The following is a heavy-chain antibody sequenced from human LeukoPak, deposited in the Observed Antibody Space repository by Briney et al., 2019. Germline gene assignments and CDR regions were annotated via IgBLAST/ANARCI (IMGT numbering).Heavy chain of an antibody. CDR2: IYYSGST. Sequence: SETLSLTCTVSGGSISSSSYYWGWIRQPPGKGLEWIGSIYYSGSTYYNPSLKSRVTISVDTSKNQFSLKLSSVTAADTAVYYCASHPDYGGNQPPPPTDYWGQGTLVTVSS. CDR1: GGSISSSSYY. V-gene: IGHV4-39*07. CDR3: ASHPDYGGNQPPPPTDY. J-gene: IGHJ4*02. D-gene: IGHD4-23*01.